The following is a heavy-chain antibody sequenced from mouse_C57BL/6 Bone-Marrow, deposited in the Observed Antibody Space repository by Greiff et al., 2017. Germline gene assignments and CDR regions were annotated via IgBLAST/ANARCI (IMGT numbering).Heavy chain of an antibody. D-gene: IGHD1-1*01. Sequence: QVQLQQPGAELVRPGSSVTLSCTASGYTFTSYWMDWLKQRPGHGLEWIGTIYPSDSEPHYNQNFHANVTLTVDKSSITAYMQLRSRTSEDSAVYYCARGESGRSTTVVAKWFDDWGKGTTLTVSS. J-gene: IGHJ2*01. CDR1: GYTFTSYW. CDR2: IYPSDSEP. V-gene: IGHV1-61*01. CDR3: ARGESGRSTTVVAKWFDD.